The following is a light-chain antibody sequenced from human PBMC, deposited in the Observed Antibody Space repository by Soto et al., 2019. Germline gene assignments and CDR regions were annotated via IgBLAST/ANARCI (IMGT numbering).Light chain of an antibody. CDR1: SSDVGGYNY. CDR2: EVS. V-gene: IGLV2-14*01. J-gene: IGLJ1*01. Sequence: QSVLTQPASVSGSPGQSITISCTGTSSDVGGYNYVSWYQQHPGKAPKLMIYEVSNRPSGVSNRFSGSKSGNTASLTISGLQAEDEADYYCSSYRSSSTVFXTGTKVTVL. CDR3: SSYRSSSTV.